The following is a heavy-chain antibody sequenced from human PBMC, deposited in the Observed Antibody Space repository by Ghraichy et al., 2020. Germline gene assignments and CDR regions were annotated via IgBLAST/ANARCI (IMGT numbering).Heavy chain of an antibody. J-gene: IGHJ6*02. CDR2: IIPIFGTA. V-gene: IGHV1-69*13. CDR1: GGTFSSYA. Sequence: SVKVSCKASGGTFSSYAISWVRQAPGQGLEWMGGIIPIFGTANYAQKFQGRVTITADESTSTAYMELSSLRSEDTAVYYCARGCSSTSCYTYYYYGMDVWGQWTTVTVSS. D-gene: IGHD2-2*02. CDR3: ARGCSSTSCYTYYYYGMDV.